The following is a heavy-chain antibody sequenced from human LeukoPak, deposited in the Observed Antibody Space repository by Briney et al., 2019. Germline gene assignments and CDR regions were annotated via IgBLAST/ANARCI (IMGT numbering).Heavy chain of an antibody. D-gene: IGHD6-13*01. CDR1: GFTFSSYA. V-gene: IGHV3-23*01. CDR3: AKDRYSSSWYGSFDY. Sequence: GGSLRLSCAASGFTFSSYAMSWVRQAPGKGLEWVSAISGSGGSIYYADSVKGRFTISRDNSKNTLYLQMNSLRAEDTAVYYCAKDRYSSSWYGSFDYWGQGTLVTVSS. CDR2: ISGSGGSI. J-gene: IGHJ4*02.